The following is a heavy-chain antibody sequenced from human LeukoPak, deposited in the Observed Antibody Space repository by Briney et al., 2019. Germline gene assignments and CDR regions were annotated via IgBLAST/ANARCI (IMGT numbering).Heavy chain of an antibody. J-gene: IGHJ6*02. CDR3: ASEDRYTSYYYYGMDV. V-gene: IGHV3-53*01. Sequence: GGSLSLFCAASGFTVSRNYMSWVRQAPGKGLEWVSVNYSGGSTYYADSVKGRFAISRDNSKNTLYLQMNSLRAEDTAVYYCASEDRYTSYYYYGMDVWGQGTTVTVSS. CDR1: GFTVSRNY. CDR2: NYSGGST. D-gene: IGHD1-1*01.